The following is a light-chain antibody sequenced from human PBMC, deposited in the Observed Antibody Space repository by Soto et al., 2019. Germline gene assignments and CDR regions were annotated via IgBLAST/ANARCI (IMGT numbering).Light chain of an antibody. CDR3: QQRSI. J-gene: IGKJ4*01. CDR2: DAS. Sequence: EIVLTQSPATLSLSPGERATLSCRASQSVSSYLAWYQQKPGQAPRLLIYDASNRATGIPARFSGSGSWTDFTLTISSLEPEDFAVYYCQQRSIFGVGTKVEIK. V-gene: IGKV3-11*01. CDR1: QSVSSY.